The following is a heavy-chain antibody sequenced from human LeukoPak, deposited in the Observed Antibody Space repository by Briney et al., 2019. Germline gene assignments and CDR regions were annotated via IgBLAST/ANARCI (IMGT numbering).Heavy chain of an antibody. Sequence: ASVKVSCKASGYTFTSYGISWVRQAPGQGLEWMGWISAYNGNTNYAQKLQGRVTMTTDTSTSTAYMELRSLRSDDTAVYYCTRDSIVVVPAAMPGDQYYYYYGMDVWGQGTTVTVSS. V-gene: IGHV1-18*01. D-gene: IGHD2-2*01. CDR2: ISAYNGNT. CDR3: TRDSIVVVPAAMPGDQYYYYYGMDV. J-gene: IGHJ6*02. CDR1: GYTFTSYG.